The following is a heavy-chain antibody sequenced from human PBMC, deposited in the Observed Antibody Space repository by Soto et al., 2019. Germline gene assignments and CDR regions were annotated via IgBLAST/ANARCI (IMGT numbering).Heavy chain of an antibody. CDR3: ASTIDYGGIFDAFDI. CDR1: GFTVSSNY. J-gene: IGHJ3*02. D-gene: IGHD4-17*01. Sequence: EVQLVESGGGLIQPGGSLRLSCAASGFTVSSNYMSWVRQAPGKGLEWVSVIYSGGSTYYADSVKGRFTISRDNSKNTLYLQMNSLRAEDTAVYYRASTIDYGGIFDAFDIWGQGTMVTVSS. V-gene: IGHV3-53*01. CDR2: IYSGGST.